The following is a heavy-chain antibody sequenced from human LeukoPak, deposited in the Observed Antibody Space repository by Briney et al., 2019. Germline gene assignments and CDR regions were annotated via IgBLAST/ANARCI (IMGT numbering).Heavy chain of an antibody. CDR1: GGSFSGYY. Sequence: SETLSLTCAVYGGSFSGYYWSWIRQPPGKGLEWIGEINRSGSTNYNPSLKSRVTISVDTSKNQFSLKLSSVTAADTAVYYCAREGVGYYYDSSGYYPLDYWGQGTLVTVSS. J-gene: IGHJ4*02. CDR3: AREGVGYYYDSSGYYPLDY. CDR2: INRSGST. D-gene: IGHD3-22*01. V-gene: IGHV4-34*01.